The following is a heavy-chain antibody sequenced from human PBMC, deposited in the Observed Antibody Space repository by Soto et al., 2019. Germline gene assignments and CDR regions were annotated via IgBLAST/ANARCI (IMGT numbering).Heavy chain of an antibody. CDR1: GGSISSYC. Sequence: SETLSLTCTVSGGSISSYCWSWIRQPPGKGLEWIGYIYYSGSTNYNPSLKSRVTMSVDTSKNQFSLKLSSVTAADTAVYYCARDSGEQQLDGYSYYCMDVCGKAITVTVSS. CDR3: ARDSGEQQLDGYSYYCMDV. J-gene: IGHJ6*04. D-gene: IGHD6-13*01. V-gene: IGHV4-59*01. CDR2: IYYSGST.